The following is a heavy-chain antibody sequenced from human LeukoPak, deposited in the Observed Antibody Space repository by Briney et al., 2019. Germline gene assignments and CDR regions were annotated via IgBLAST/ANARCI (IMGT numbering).Heavy chain of an antibody. CDR3: VRTRLSDHIVPAAERADDARDM. J-gene: IGHJ3*02. CDR1: GGSISSSRYY. D-gene: IGHD2-2*01. Sequence: PSETLSLTCTVSGGSISSSRYYWGWIRRPPGKGLEWIGSIHYSGSTYYNPSLKSRVTVSVDTSENQFSLKLSSVAAADTAVYFCVRTRLSDHIVPAAERADDARDMWGQGTMVTVSS. V-gene: IGHV4-39*07. CDR2: IHYSGST.